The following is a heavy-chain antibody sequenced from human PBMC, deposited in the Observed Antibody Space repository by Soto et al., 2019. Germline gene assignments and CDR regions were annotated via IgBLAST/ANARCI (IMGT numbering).Heavy chain of an antibody. CDR3: ARLGSSGWYQGSDFDY. D-gene: IGHD6-19*01. CDR1: GGSITRNNHY. Sequence: QLQLQESGPGLVKPSETLSLTCIVSGGSITRNNHYWGWIRQSPGKGLEWIGSILYSGSTNYNPSLKSRVTLAVETSKNQFSLKRSSVTAADTAVYYCARLGSSGWYQGSDFDYWGQGTLVTVSS. CDR2: ILYSGST. J-gene: IGHJ4*02. V-gene: IGHV4-39*01.